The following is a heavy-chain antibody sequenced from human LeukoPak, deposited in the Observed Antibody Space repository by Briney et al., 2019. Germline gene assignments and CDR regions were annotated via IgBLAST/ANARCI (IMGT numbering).Heavy chain of an antibody. V-gene: IGHV4-38-2*02. D-gene: IGHD2-15*01. Sequence: SETLSLTCTVSGFSISSGYYWGWIRQPPGKGLEWIGCMFHSGSSYYNSSLKSRVTISPDTSKSQSSLNVTSVTAADTAVYYCARVTWDIYQVDYWGRGTLVTVSS. CDR2: MFHSGSS. CDR1: GFSISSGYY. CDR3: ARVTWDIYQVDY. J-gene: IGHJ4*02.